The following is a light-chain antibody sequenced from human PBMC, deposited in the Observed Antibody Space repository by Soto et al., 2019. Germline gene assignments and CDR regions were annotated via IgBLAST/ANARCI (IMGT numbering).Light chain of an antibody. J-gene: IGLJ3*02. CDR3: AAWDDSLNGWV. CDR1: SSNIGSNT. V-gene: IGLV1-44*01. CDR2: SHN. Sequence: QSVLTQPPSASGTPGQRVTISCSGSSSNIGSNTVNWYQHLPGTAPTLLIYSHNQRPSGVPDRFSGSKSGTSASLAISGLQSEDEADYDWAAWDDSLNGWVFGGGTKVTVL.